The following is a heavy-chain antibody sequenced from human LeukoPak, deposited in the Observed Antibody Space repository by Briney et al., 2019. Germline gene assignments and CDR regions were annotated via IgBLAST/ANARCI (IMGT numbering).Heavy chain of an antibody. CDR3: ARQRMDLWFGEPFYFDY. CDR2: ISYSGST. D-gene: IGHD3-10*01. Sequence: SETLSLTCTVSGGSISSRIYQWGWIRQSPGKGLEWIGSISYSGSTSCNPSLKSRVTISVDTSKNQLSLRLSSVTAADTAVYYCARQRMDLWFGEPFYFDYWGQGTLVTVSS. V-gene: IGHV4-39*01. J-gene: IGHJ4*02. CDR1: GGSISSRIYQ.